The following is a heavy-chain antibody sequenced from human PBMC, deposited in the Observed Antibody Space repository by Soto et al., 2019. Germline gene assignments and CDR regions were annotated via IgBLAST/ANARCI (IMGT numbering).Heavy chain of an antibody. CDR3: AGLGIVAAHREFDP. Sequence: QVQLQESGPGLVKPSGTLSLTCAVSSGTISSSNWWPWVRQPPGKGLEWIGEINQSVSPNYNPSLRSRVTISVDKSKSQFFLKLSSVTAADTAIYYCAGLGIVAAHREFDPWGQGTLVTVSS. V-gene: IGHV4-4*02. CDR1: SGTISSSNW. CDR2: INQSVSP. J-gene: IGHJ5*02. D-gene: IGHD2-15*01.